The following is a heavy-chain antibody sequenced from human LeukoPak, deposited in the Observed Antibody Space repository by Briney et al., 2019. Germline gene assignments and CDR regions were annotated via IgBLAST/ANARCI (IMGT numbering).Heavy chain of an antibody. J-gene: IGHJ3*02. V-gene: IGHV3-48*04. CDR1: GFTFSSYS. CDR2: ISSSSSTI. CDR3: ASIQNYYDSRGPFDI. D-gene: IGHD3-22*01. Sequence: PGGSPRLSCAASGFTFSSYSMNWVRQAPGKGLEGVSYISSSSSTIYYADSVKGRFTISRDNAKNSLYLQMNSLRAEDTAVYYCASIQNYYDSRGPFDIWGQGTMVTVSS.